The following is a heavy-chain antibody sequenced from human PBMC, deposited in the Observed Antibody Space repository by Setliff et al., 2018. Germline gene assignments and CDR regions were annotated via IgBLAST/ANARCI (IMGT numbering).Heavy chain of an antibody. V-gene: IGHV4-59*01. CDR2: IYYSGCT. CDR1: GDSMSFSY. CDR3: AKGRGEMDS. J-gene: IGHJ4*02. D-gene: IGHD3-10*01. Sequence: SETLSLTCSVSGDSMSFSYWSWIRQPPGKGLEWIGYIYYSGCTDSHPSLKSRVSISIDTSKNQFSLNVRSVTAADTAIYYCAKGRGEMDSWGQGILVTVSS.